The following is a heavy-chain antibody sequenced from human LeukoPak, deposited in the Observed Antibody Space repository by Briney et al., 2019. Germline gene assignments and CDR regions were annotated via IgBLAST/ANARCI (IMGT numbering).Heavy chain of an antibody. CDR2: ITASGTAM. V-gene: IGHV3-48*02. J-gene: IGHJ4*02. Sequence: GGSLRLSCAASGFTFSSYSMNWVRKAPGKGLEWVSHITASGTAMFYADSVKARFTISRDNAKNSLYLQMNSLRDEDTAVYYCASSGSYRFDYWGQGTLVTVSS. D-gene: IGHD1-26*01. CDR1: GFTFSSYS. CDR3: ASSGSYRFDY.